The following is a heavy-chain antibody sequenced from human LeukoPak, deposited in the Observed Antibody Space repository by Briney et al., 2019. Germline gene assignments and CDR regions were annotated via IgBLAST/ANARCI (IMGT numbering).Heavy chain of an antibody. V-gene: IGHV4-59*01. Sequence: SETLSLTCTVSGGSISSFYWSWIRQPPGKGLEWIGYIYYSGNTNYNPSLKNRVSISVDTSKNQFSLKLSSVTAADTAVYYCARGYSGSYGRFDYWGQGTLATVSS. CDR2: IYYSGNT. CDR1: GGSISSFY. CDR3: ARGYSGSYGRFDY. D-gene: IGHD1-26*01. J-gene: IGHJ4*02.